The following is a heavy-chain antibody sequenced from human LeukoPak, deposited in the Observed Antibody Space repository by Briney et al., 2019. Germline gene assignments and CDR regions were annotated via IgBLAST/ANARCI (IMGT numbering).Heavy chain of an antibody. D-gene: IGHD5-12*01. Sequence: PSETLSLTCTVSGGSISSSTYYWGWIRQPPGKGLEWIGNLYYSGSTYYNPSLKSRVTISVDTSKNQFSLKLSSLTAADTAVYYCARQAISGYDPPPFDSWGQGTLVTVSS. V-gene: IGHV4-39*01. CDR3: ARQAISGYDPPPFDS. CDR2: LYYSGST. J-gene: IGHJ4*02. CDR1: GGSISSSTYY.